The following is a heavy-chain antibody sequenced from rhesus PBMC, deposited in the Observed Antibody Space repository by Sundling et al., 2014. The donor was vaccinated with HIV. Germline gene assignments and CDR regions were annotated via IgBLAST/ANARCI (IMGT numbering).Heavy chain of an antibody. CDR1: GGSVSGAYG. Sequence: QVQLQESGPGLLKPSETLSLTCAISGGSVSGAYGWGWVRQPPGKGLEWIAVIFSSRGITYYNPSLKSRVTTSTDTSNNHFSLNLRSVTAADAAMYYCARLSWNNRWQFDYWGQGVLLTVSS. J-gene: IGHJ4*01. D-gene: IGHD1-20*01. CDR3: ARLSWNNRWQFDY. CDR2: IFSSRGIT. V-gene: IGHV4-76*01.